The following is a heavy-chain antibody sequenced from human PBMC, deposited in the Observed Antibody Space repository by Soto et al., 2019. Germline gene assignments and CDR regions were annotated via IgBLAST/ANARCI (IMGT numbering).Heavy chain of an antibody. J-gene: IGHJ4*02. CDR1: GASISGSYYY. CDR2: VFYTGFT. Sequence: SETLSLTCAVSGASISGSYYYWAWLRQSPGKGPEWIGSVFYTGFTSYNPSLESRVSVSVDASKSQFSLKLSAVTAADTAVYYCATSQKGYNWNYFDHWGQGALVTVSS. D-gene: IGHD1-20*01. V-gene: IGHV4-39*01. CDR3: ATSQKGYNWNYFDH.